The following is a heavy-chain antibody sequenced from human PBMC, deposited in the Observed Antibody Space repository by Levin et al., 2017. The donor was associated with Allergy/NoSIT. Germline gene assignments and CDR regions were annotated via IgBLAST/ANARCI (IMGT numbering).Heavy chain of an antibody. J-gene: IGHJ4*02. CDR3: AKLAGYCSSPNCYLLGWHFDL. CDR1: GFTFSNYP. V-gene: IGHV3-23*01. Sequence: GESLKISCAASGFTFSNYPMTWVRRAPGKGLEWVSAISGSGDTTYHADSVKGRFTISRDNSKNTLYLQMNTLRAEDTAVYFCAKLAGYCSSPNCYLLGWHFDLWGQGTLVSVSS. D-gene: IGHD2-2*01. CDR2: ISGSGDTT.